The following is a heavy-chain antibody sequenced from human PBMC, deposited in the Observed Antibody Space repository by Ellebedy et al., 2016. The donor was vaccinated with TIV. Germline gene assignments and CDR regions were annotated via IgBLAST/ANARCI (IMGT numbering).Heavy chain of an antibody. V-gene: IGHV3-23*01. CDR1: GSTFSSYA. D-gene: IGHD2-2*01. CDR2: ISGSGEIT. CDR3: ARGLSSTSRFDY. Sequence: GESLKISXAASGSTFSSYAMSWVRQAPGKGLEWVSAISGSGEITYYADSVKGRFTISRDNSKNTLYLQMNSLRAEDTAVYYSARGLSSTSRFDYWGQGTLVTVSS. J-gene: IGHJ4*02.